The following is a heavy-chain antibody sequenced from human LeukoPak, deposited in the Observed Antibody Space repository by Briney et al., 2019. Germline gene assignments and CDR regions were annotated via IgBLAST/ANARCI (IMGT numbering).Heavy chain of an antibody. Sequence: GRSLRLSCAASGLTFSDYGMHWVRQAPGKGLEWVAVISSDGSKKYYADSVKGRFTISRDNSKNTLYLQMNSLRAEDTAVYYCANPIVVVPAAIGPGAFDIWGQGTMVTVSS. CDR1: GLTFSDYG. V-gene: IGHV3-30*18. J-gene: IGHJ3*02. CDR3: ANPIVVVPAAIGPGAFDI. D-gene: IGHD2-2*02. CDR2: ISSDGSKK.